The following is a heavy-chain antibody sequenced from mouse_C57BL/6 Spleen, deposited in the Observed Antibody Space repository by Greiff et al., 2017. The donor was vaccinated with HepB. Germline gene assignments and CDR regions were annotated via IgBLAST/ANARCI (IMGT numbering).Heavy chain of an antibody. CDR3: ARRYYCSSPLSMDY. V-gene: IGHV5-17*01. J-gene: IGHJ4*01. Sequence: EVQRVESGGGLVKPGGSLKLSCAASGFTFSDYGMHWVSQAPEKGLEWVAYISSGSSTIYYADTVKGRFTISRDNAKNTLFLQMTSLRSEDTAMFYCARRYYCSSPLSMDYWGQGTSVTVSS. D-gene: IGHD1-1*01. CDR2: ISSGSSTI. CDR1: GFTFSDYG.